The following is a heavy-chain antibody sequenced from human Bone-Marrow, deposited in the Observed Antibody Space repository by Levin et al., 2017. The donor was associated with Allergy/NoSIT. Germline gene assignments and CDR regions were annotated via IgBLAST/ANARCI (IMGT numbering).Heavy chain of an antibody. CDR3: AKETDSTGYYGFDT. CDR1: GGSTNSYF. V-gene: IGHV4-59*01. J-gene: IGHJ4*02. D-gene: IGHD3-22*01. CDR2: INYLGST. Sequence: PSQTLSLTCTVSGGSTNSYFWSWIRQSPGKGLEWIGYINYLGSTNYNPSLQSRVSILRGTSKNQFSLKLSSVTAADTAVYFCAKETDSTGYYGFDTWGQGTLVTVSS.